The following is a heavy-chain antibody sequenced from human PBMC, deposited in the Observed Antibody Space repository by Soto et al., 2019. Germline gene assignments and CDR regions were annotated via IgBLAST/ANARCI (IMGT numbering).Heavy chain of an antibody. Sequence: EVKLEESGGGLVQTGGSLRLSCAVSGFSVSGYWMRWVRQSPGRGPEGVANIKDDGSQTYYVGSVRGRFTISRDNGHNSLYLHMNSLRVEDTAVYYCATAVRASAWSYWGQGTLVTVSS. V-gene: IGHV3-7*01. D-gene: IGHD6-19*01. CDR1: GFSVSGYW. CDR2: IKDDGSQT. J-gene: IGHJ4*02. CDR3: ATAVRASAWSY.